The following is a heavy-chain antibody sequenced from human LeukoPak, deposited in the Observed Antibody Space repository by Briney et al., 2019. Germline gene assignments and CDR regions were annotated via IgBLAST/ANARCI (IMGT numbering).Heavy chain of an antibody. CDR1: GGSITSSSYS. V-gene: IGHV4-39*07. Sequence: AETLSLTCTVSGGSITSSSYSWGWIRQPPGKGVKGLEWIGTIYYGGTTYYNPSLNSRVTISVDTSKNQFSLKLSSVTAADTAAYYCARASMLYYYDSSGYSIPYGFDIWGQGTMVTVSS. J-gene: IGHJ3*02. CDR3: ARASMLYYYDSSGYSIPYGFDI. CDR2: IYYGGTT. D-gene: IGHD3-22*01.